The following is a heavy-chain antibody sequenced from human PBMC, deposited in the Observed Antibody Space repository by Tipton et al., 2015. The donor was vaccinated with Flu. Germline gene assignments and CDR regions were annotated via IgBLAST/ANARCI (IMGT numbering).Heavy chain of an antibody. CDR3: ARGGAGITMVRGATYYYYYMDV. CDR1: GGSFSGYY. V-gene: IGHV4-34*01. Sequence: TLSLTCAVYGGSFSGYYWSWIRQPPGRGLEWIGEINHSGSTNYSPSLKSRVTISVDTSKNQFSLKLSSVTAADTAVYYCARGGAGITMVRGATYYYYYMDVWGKGTTVTVSS. CDR2: INHSGST. D-gene: IGHD3-10*01. J-gene: IGHJ6*03.